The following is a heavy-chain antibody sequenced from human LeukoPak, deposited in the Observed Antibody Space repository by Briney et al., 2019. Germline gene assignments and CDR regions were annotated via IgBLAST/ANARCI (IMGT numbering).Heavy chain of an antibody. CDR3: ARESEGGYSYGITLDFDY. J-gene: IGHJ4*02. CDR2: IYSGGST. CDR1: GFTVSSNY. Sequence: GGSLRLSCAASGFTVSSNYMSWVRQAPGKGLEWVSVIYSGGSTYYADSVKGRFTISRDNSKNTLYLQMNSLRAEDTAVYYCARESEGGYSYGITLDFDYWGQGTLVTVSS. V-gene: IGHV3-66*01. D-gene: IGHD5-18*01.